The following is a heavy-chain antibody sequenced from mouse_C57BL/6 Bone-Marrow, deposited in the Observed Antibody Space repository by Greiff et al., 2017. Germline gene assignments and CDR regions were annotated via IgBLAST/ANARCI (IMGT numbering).Heavy chain of an antibody. CDR1: GYTFTSYW. D-gene: IGHD4-1*01. J-gene: IGHJ2*01. CDR2: IYPTSGRT. V-gene: IGHV1-55*01. CDR3: ARSGPLGRSFDY. Sequence: VQLQQSGAELVKPGASVKMSCKASGYTFTSYWITWVKQRPGQGLEWIGDIYPTSGRTNYNEKFKSKAILTVVTSSNTAYLQLSSLTSEDSAVLYCARSGPLGRSFDYWGQGTTLTVSS.